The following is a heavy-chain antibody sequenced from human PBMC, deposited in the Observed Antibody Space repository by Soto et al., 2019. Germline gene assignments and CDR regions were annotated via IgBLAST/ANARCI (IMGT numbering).Heavy chain of an antibody. D-gene: IGHD3-10*01. V-gene: IGHV1-69*01. CDR2: IIPIFGTP. Sequence: QVQLVQSGAEVKKPGSSVKVSCKASGGIFSTYAISWLRQAPGQGLEWMGGIIPIFGTPNYAQRFQGRVTTPADESTTTSYMELSRLKPEDTAVYYCARDRDDYGSGNYYNRIDFWGQGTLVTVSS. CDR3: ARDRDDYGSGNYYNRIDF. CDR1: GGIFSTYA. J-gene: IGHJ4*02.